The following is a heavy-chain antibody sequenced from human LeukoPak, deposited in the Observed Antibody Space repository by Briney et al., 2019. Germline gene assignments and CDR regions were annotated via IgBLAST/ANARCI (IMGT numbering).Heavy chain of an antibody. CDR2: INTNTGNP. V-gene: IGHV7-4-1*02. D-gene: IGHD3-10*01. CDR3: ARVPAYYGSGSQDY. Sequence: GASVKVSCKSSGYTFTNNAMNWVRQAPGQGLEWMGWINTNTGNPTYAQGFTGLFVFSLDTSVSTAYLQISSLKAEDTAVYYCARVPAYYGSGSQDYWGQGTLVTVSS. J-gene: IGHJ4*02. CDR1: GYTFTNNA.